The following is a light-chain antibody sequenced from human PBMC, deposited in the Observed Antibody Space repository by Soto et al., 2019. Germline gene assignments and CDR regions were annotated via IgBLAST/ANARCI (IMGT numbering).Light chain of an antibody. J-gene: IGKJ1*01. CDR1: QSISSW. CDR3: QQYNSYPRT. Sequence: DIQMTQSPCTLSASVGDRVTITCRSSQSISSWLAWYQQKPGKAPKLLIQRASSLESGVPSRFSGSGSGTEFTLTISSLQPDDFATYYCQQYNSYPRTFGQGNKVEIK. V-gene: IGKV1-5*03. CDR2: RAS.